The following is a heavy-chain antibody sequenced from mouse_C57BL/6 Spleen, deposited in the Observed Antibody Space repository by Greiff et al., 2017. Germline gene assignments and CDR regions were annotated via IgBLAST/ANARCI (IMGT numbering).Heavy chain of an antibody. CDR2: IWWDDDK. Sequence: QVTLKECGPGILQPSQTLSLSCSFSGFSLSTFGMGVGWIRQPSGKGLEWLAHIWWDDDKYSNPALQSRLTISKDTSKNQVFLKIAHVDTADTATYYCARIGDYDYDCGVWFAYWGQGTLVTVSA. D-gene: IGHD2-4*01. CDR1: GFSLSTFGMG. CDR3: ARIGDYDYDCGVWFAY. J-gene: IGHJ3*01. V-gene: IGHV8-8*01.